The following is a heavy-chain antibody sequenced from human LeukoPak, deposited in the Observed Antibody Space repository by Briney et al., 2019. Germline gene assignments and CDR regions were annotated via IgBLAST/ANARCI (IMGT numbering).Heavy chain of an antibody. CDR2: INPNSGGT. J-gene: IGHJ5*02. V-gene: IGHV1-2*02. D-gene: IGHD2-15*01. CDR1: GYTFTSYA. Sequence: ASVKVSCKASGYTFTSYAMHWVRQAPGQRLEWMGWINPNSGGTNYAQKFQGRVTMTRDTSISTAYMELSRLRSDDTAVYYCARGTVGYCSGGSCYWFDPWGQGTLVTVSS. CDR3: ARGTVGYCSGGSCYWFDP.